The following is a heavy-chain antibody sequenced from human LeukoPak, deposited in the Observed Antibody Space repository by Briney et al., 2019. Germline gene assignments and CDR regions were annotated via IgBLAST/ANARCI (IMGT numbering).Heavy chain of an antibody. CDR1: GFTLSSYG. J-gene: IGHJ4*02. CDR2: ISYDGSNK. V-gene: IGHV3-30*18. Sequence: GGSLRLSCAASGFTLSSYGMHWVRQAPGKGLEWVAVISYDGSNKYYADSVKGRFTISRDNSKNTLYLQMNSLRAEDTAVYYCAKYYGDYALISYFDYWGQGTLVTVSS. CDR3: AKYYGDYALISYFDY. D-gene: IGHD4-17*01.